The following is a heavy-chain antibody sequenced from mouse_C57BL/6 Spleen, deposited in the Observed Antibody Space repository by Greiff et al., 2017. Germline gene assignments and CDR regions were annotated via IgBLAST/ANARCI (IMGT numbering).Heavy chain of an antibody. V-gene: IGHV1-26*01. CDR2: INPNNGGT. CDR3: ASRIYYYGSSYFDY. Sequence: EVQLQQSGPELVKPGASVKISCKASGYTFTDYYMNWVKQSHGKSLEWIGDINPNNGGTSYNQKFKGKATLTVDKSSSTAYMELRSLTSEDSAVYYCASRIYYYGSSYFDYWGQGTTLTVSS. D-gene: IGHD1-1*01. J-gene: IGHJ2*01. CDR1: GYTFTDYY.